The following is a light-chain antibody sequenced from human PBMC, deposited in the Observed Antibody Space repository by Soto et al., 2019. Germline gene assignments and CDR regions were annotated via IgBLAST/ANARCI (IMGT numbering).Light chain of an antibody. V-gene: IGKV3-15*01. CDR3: QQYKNWPWT. Sequence: EIELTRSPGTLSLSPGERATLXXRASQSVSSSYLAWYQQKPGQAPRXXIYGASTRATGIPARFSGSGSGTEFTLTISSLQSEDFAVYYCQQYKNWPWTFGQGTKVDIK. J-gene: IGKJ1*01. CDR2: GAS. CDR1: QSVSSSY.